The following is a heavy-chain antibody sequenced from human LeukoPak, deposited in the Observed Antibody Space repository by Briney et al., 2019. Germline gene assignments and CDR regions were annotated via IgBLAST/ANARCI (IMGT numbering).Heavy chain of an antibody. D-gene: IGHD2-8*01. CDR1: GLSRSTSDTSGMC. CDR2: IDWDDDK. V-gene: IGHV2-70*11. J-gene: IGHJ6*03. CDR3: ARMVSGYYYYYMDV. Sequence: SGPTLVNPTQTLTLTCTFSGLSRSTSDTSGMCVSWIRQPPGKALEWLARIDWDDDKYYSTSLKTRLTISKDTSKNQVVLTMTNMDPADTATYYCARMVSGYYYYYMDVWGKGATVTVSS.